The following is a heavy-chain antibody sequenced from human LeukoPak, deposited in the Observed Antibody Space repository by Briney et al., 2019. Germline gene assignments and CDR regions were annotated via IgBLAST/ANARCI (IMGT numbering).Heavy chain of an antibody. Sequence: GGSLRLSCAASGFTFNTYSMNWVRQAPGKGLEWVSSISSSSSHIYYADSVKGRFTISRDNSKNTLYLQMNSLRAEDTAVYSCAKNGEVLSWFDPWGQGTLVTVSS. V-gene: IGHV3-21*04. D-gene: IGHD3-10*01. J-gene: IGHJ5*02. CDR1: GFTFNTYS. CDR3: AKNGEVLSWFDP. CDR2: ISSSSSHI.